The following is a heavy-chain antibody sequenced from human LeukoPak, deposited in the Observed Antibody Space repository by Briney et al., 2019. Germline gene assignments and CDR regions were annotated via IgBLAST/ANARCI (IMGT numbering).Heavy chain of an antibody. Sequence: PGGSLRLSCVASGFSFSSYGMSWVRQTPGKGLEWVSAISGSGGSTYYADSVKGRFTISRDNSKNTLYLQMNSLRAEDTAVYYCAKVYFGPDYYIDVWGKGTTVTVSS. CDR3: AKVYFGPDYYIDV. D-gene: IGHD3-10*01. CDR1: GFSFSSYG. J-gene: IGHJ6*03. V-gene: IGHV3-23*01. CDR2: ISGSGGST.